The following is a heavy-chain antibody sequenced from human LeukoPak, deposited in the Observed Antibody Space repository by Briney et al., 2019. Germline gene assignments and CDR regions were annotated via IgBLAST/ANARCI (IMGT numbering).Heavy chain of an antibody. D-gene: IGHD6-6*01. CDR3: ARDLRKQLAYWFDP. Sequence: SETLSLTCTVSGGSISSYYWSWIRQPPGKGLEWIGRIYTSGSTNYNPSLKSRVTMSVDTSKNQFSLKLSSVTAADTAVYYCARDLRKQLAYWFDPWGQGTLVTVSS. J-gene: IGHJ5*02. CDR1: GGSISSYY. CDR2: IYTSGST. V-gene: IGHV4-4*07.